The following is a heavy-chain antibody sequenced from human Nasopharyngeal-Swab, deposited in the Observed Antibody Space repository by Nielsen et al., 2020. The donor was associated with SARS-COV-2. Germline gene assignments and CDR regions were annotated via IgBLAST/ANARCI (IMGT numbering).Heavy chain of an antibody. Sequence: GESPKISCAASGFTFSRYTMHWVRRAPGKGLEWVAVISYDGSNKYYADSVKGRFTISRDISKNTLYLQMNSLRAEDAAVFYCASTPLDSSGYYYAFHYWGRGTLVTVSS. V-gene: IGHV3-30-3*01. J-gene: IGHJ4*02. D-gene: IGHD3-22*01. CDR3: ASTPLDSSGYYYAFHY. CDR2: ISYDGSNK. CDR1: GFTFSRYT.